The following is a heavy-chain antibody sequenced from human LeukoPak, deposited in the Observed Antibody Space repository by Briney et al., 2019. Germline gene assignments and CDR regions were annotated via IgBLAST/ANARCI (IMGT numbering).Heavy chain of an antibody. Sequence: SETLSLTCTVSGGSISSSSYYWGWIRQPPGKGLEWIGSIYYSGSTYYNPSLKSRVTISVDTSKNQFSLKLSSVTAADTAVYYCARLPSDFWSGYYYYFDYWGQGTLVTVSS. CDR2: IYYSGST. CDR1: GGSISSSSYY. J-gene: IGHJ4*02. D-gene: IGHD3-3*01. V-gene: IGHV4-39*01. CDR3: ARLPSDFWSGYYYYFDY.